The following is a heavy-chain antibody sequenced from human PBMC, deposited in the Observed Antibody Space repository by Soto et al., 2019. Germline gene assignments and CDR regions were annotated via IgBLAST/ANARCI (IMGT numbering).Heavy chain of an antibody. CDR2: ISAYNGNT. D-gene: IGHD2-15*01. V-gene: IGHV1-18*01. Sequence: QVQLVQSGAEVKKPGASVKVSCKASGYTFTSYGISWVRQAPGQVLDWMGWISAYNGNTKYAQDLQGRVTMTTDTAAITDYMELRSLRSDDTAVYYCARFSGGSYITCYFYYGMDVWGQGTTVTVSS. CDR1: GYTFTSYG. J-gene: IGHJ6*02. CDR3: ARFSGGSYITCYFYYGMDV.